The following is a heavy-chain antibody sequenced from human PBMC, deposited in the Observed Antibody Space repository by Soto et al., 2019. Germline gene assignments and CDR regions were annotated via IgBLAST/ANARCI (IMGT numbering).Heavy chain of an antibody. CDR2: IYQSGST. CDR1: GGSISSSKW. V-gene: IGHV4-4*02. CDR3: ARASATIAAAAIFDY. J-gene: IGHJ4*02. D-gene: IGHD6-13*01. Sequence: SETLSLTCAVSGGSISSSKWWSWVRQPPGKGLEWIGEIYQSGSTNYNPSLESRVRMSVNKSRNQFSLKLTSVSAADTAVYYCARASATIAAAAIFDYWGQGTLVTVSS.